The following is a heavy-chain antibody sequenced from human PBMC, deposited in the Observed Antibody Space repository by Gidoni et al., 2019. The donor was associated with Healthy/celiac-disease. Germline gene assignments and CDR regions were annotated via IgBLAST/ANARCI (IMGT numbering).Heavy chain of an antibody. Sequence: QVQLVESGGGVVQPGRSLRLSCAASGFTFSSYGMPWVRQAPGKGREWVAVIWYDGSNKYYADSVKGRFTISRDNSKNTLYLQMNSLRAEDTAVYYCARDRELWFGVVSDRGGWFDPWGQGTLVTVSS. V-gene: IGHV3-33*01. J-gene: IGHJ5*02. CDR3: ARDRELWFGVVSDRGGWFDP. CDR2: IWYDGSNK. CDR1: GFTFSSYG. D-gene: IGHD3-10*01.